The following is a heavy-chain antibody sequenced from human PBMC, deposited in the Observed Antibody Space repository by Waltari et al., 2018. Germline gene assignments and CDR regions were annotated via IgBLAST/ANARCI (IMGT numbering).Heavy chain of an antibody. CDR3: ARDRCTNGVCTGHNWFDP. CDR1: GGTFSSYA. J-gene: IGHJ5*02. D-gene: IGHD2-8*01. CDR2: IIPIFGTA. V-gene: IGHV1-69*12. Sequence: QVQLVQSGAEVKKPGSSVKVSCKASGGTFSSYAISWVRQAPGQGLEWMGGIIPIFGTANDAQKFQGRVTITADESTSTAYMELSSLRSEDTAVYYCARDRCTNGVCTGHNWFDPWGQGTLVTVSS.